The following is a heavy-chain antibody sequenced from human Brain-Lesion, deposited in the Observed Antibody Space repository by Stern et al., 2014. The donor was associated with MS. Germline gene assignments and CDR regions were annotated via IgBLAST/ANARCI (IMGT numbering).Heavy chain of an antibody. CDR3: ARASAPLYSGNWFDS. V-gene: IGHV4-61*02. Sequence: VQLEESGPGLVKPSQTLSVTCTVSGDSISRDNYFWSWIRQAAGKRLEWIGRIHASGSSFYNPSLKGRVTISVDPSKTKFSLKLNSVPAEDTAVYYCARASAPLYSGNWFDSWGQGTLVSVSS. D-gene: IGHD5-18*01. CDR1: GDSISRDNYF. J-gene: IGHJ5*01. CDR2: IHASGSS.